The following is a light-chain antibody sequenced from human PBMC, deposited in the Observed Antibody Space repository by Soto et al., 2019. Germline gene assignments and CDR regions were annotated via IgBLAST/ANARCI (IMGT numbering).Light chain of an antibody. Sequence: DIQMTQSPSTLPASVGDRVTVTCRSSQSISSWLAWYQQKPGKAPKLLIYKASSLESGVPSRFSGSGSGTEFTLTISSLQPDDFATYYCQQYNSYSPWTFGQGTNVDIK. CDR1: QSISSW. V-gene: IGKV1-5*03. J-gene: IGKJ1*01. CDR3: QQYNSYSPWT. CDR2: KAS.